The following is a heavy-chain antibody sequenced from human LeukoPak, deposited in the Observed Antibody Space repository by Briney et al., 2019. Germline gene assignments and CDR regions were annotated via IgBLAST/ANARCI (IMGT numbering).Heavy chain of an antibody. D-gene: IGHD3-22*01. CDR3: AKHYYDAFDI. Sequence: GGSLRLSCAASGFTFSSYAMSWVRQAPGKGLAWVSSISGSGADTYYADSVKGRFTISRDNSKNTLYLQMNSLRAEDAAVYYCAKHYYDAFDIWGQGTMVTVSS. CDR1: GFTFSSYA. J-gene: IGHJ3*02. CDR2: ISGSGADT. V-gene: IGHV3-23*01.